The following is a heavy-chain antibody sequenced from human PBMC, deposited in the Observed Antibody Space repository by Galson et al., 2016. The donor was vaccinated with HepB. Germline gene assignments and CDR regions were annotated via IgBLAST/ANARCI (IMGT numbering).Heavy chain of an antibody. CDR1: GDSISSYY. CDR2: VYYTGST. CDR3: AREVASRFDY. Sequence: SETLSLTCTVSGDSISSYYWTWIRQPPGKGLEWIGYVYYTGSTKYNPSLRSPVSISVDTSKNQFSLKPSSVTAADTAVYYCAREVASRFDYWGQGILVSVSS. J-gene: IGHJ4*02. V-gene: IGHV4-59*01. D-gene: IGHD5-12*01.